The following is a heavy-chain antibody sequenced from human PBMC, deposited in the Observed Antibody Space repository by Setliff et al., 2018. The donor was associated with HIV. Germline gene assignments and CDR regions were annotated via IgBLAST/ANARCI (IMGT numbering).Heavy chain of an antibody. J-gene: IGHJ3*01. Sequence: TGESLKISCKGSGYNFANYWIGWVRQMPGKGLEWMGIVYPGDSDTKYSPSFRGQFAISADKSITTAFLQWSSLKASDTALYYCARRRTSGSLLDAFDVWGQGTMVTVSS. V-gene: IGHV5-51*01. D-gene: IGHD1-26*01. CDR3: ARRRTSGSLLDAFDV. CDR1: GYNFANYW. CDR2: VYPGDSDT.